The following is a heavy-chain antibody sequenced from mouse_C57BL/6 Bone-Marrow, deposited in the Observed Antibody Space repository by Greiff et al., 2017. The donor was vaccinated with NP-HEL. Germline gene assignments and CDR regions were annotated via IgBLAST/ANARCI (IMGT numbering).Heavy chain of an antibody. D-gene: IGHD1-1*01. CDR1: GFSLTSYA. V-gene: IGHV2-9-1*01. Sequence: VQLQQSGPGLVAPSQSLSITCTVSGFSLTSYAISWVRQPPGKGLEWLGVIWTGGGTNYNSALKSRLSISKDNSKSQVFLKMNSLQTDDTARYYCARLITTVVANWYFDVWGTGTTVTVSS. CDR2: IWTGGGT. J-gene: IGHJ1*03. CDR3: ARLITTVVANWYFDV.